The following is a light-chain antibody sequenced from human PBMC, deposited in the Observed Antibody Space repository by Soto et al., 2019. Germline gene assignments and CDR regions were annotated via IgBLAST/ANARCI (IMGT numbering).Light chain of an antibody. V-gene: IGLV2-11*01. J-gene: IGLJ3*02. CDR1: SSDVGGYNY. CDR3: CSYAGSSTGV. Sequence: QSALTQPRSVSGSPGQSVTISCTGTSSDVGGYNYVSWYQQHPGKAPKLIIYDVSNWPSGVPDRFSGSMSGYTASLTISGLQAEDEADYYCCSYAGSSTGVFGGGTKLTVL. CDR2: DVS.